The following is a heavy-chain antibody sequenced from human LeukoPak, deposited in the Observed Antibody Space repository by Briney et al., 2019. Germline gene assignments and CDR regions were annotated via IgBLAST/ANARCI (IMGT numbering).Heavy chain of an antibody. J-gene: IGHJ4*02. V-gene: IGHV1-8*03. CDR2: MNPNSGNT. D-gene: IGHD3-10*01. Sequence: ASEKVSCKASGYTFTSYDINWVRQATGQGLEWMGWMNPNSGNTGYAQKFQGRVTITRNTSISTAYMELSSLRSEDTAVYYCARGRALYGSGSDYWGQGTLVTVSS. CDR3: ARGRALYGSGSDY. CDR1: GYTFTSYD.